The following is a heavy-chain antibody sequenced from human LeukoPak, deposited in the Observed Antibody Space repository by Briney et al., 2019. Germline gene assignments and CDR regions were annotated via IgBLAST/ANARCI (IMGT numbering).Heavy chain of an antibody. CDR1: GGSISSGGYY. V-gene: IGHV4-31*03. D-gene: IGHD2-2*01. Sequence: SQTLSLTCTVSGGSISSGGYYWSWIRQHPGKGPEWIGYIYYSGSTYYNPSLKSRVTISVDTSKNQFSLKLSSVTAADTAVYYCASGVPAALYAIGSALDYWGQGTLVTVSS. J-gene: IGHJ4*02. CDR2: IYYSGST. CDR3: ASGVPAALYAIGSALDY.